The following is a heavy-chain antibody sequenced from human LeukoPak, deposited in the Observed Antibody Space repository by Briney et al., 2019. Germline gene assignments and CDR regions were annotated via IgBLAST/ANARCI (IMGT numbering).Heavy chain of an antibody. J-gene: IGHJ4*02. CDR3: AKTYSSSRRQYYFDY. CDR2: ISGSGDTT. V-gene: IGHV3-23*01. CDR1: GFTFSSYA. Sequence: GGSLRLSCAASGFTFSSYAMNWVRQAPGKGLEWVSFISGSGDTTYYADSVKGRFTISRDSSKNTLYLQMNSLRAEDTAVYYCAKTYSSSRRQYYFDYWGQGTLVTVSS. D-gene: IGHD6-13*01.